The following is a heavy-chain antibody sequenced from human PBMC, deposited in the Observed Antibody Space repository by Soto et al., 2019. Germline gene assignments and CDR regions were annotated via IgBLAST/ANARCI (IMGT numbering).Heavy chain of an antibody. J-gene: IGHJ6*02. Sequence: SETLSLTCTVSGGSISSSSYYWGWIRQPPGKGLEWIGSIYYSGSAYYNPSLKSRVTISVDTSKNQFSLKLSSVTAADTAVYYCARQQPERGWYYYYGMDVRGQGTTVTVSS. CDR1: GGSISSSSYY. D-gene: IGHD1-1*01. CDR2: IYYSGSA. CDR3: ARQQPERGWYYYYGMDV. V-gene: IGHV4-39*01.